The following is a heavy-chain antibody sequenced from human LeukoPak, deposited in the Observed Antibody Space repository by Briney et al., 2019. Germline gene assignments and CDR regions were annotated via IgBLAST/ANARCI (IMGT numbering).Heavy chain of an antibody. Sequence: SETLSLTYTVSGGTISSYYWSWIRQPPGKGLEWIGYIFYTGSTKYNPSLKSRVTISVDTSENQISLRLRSVTAADTAVYYCARRDYYDTTWMGWYFDLWGRGTLVTVSS. CDR1: GGTISSYY. V-gene: IGHV4-59*08. D-gene: IGHD3-22*01. CDR3: ARRDYYDTTWMGWYFDL. CDR2: IFYTGST. J-gene: IGHJ2*01.